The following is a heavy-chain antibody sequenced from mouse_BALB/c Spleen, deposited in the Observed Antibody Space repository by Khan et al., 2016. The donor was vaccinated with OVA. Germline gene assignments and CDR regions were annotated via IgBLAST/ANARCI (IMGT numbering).Heavy chain of an antibody. CDR2: INTETGEP. D-gene: IGHD2-3*01. Sequence: QIQLVQSGPELKKPGETVKISCKASGYTFTDYSMHWVKQAPGKGLKWMGWINTETGEPTYADDFKGRFAFSLETSASTAYLQINNLKNEDTATYFWARGDDPWFAYWGQGTLVTVSA. CDR1: GYTFTDYS. CDR3: ARGDDPWFAY. V-gene: IGHV9-2-1*01. J-gene: IGHJ3*01.